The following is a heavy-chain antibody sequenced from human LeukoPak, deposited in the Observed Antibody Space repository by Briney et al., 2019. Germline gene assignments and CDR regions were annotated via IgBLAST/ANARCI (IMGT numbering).Heavy chain of an antibody. CDR2: INPNTGNP. V-gene: IGHV7-4-1*02. CDR3: ARASSVVTGYFDL. CDR1: GYTFTSYA. J-gene: IGHJ2*01. D-gene: IGHD2-15*01. Sequence: ASVKVSCKASGYTFTSYAMNWVRQAPGQGLEWMGWINPNTGNPTYAQGFTGRFVFSLDTSVSTTYLQISTLKVEDTAVYYCARASSVVTGYFDLWGRGTVVNVYS.